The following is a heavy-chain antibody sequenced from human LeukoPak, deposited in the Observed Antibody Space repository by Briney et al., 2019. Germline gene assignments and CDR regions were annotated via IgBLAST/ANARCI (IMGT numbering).Heavy chain of an antibody. J-gene: IGHJ4*02. CDR3: ARHSGGYEPFDC. Sequence: SETLSLTCTVSGGSISSYYWSWIRQPPGKGLEWIGYIYYSGSTNYNPSLKSRVTISVDTSKNQFSLKLSSVTAADTAVYYCARHSGGYEPFDCWGQGTLVTVSS. D-gene: IGHD5-12*01. CDR1: GGSISSYY. V-gene: IGHV4-59*08. CDR2: IYYSGST.